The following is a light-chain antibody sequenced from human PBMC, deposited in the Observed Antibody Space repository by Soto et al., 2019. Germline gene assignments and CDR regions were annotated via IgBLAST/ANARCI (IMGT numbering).Light chain of an antibody. V-gene: IGKV3-11*01. Sequence: EIVLTQSPVTLSLSPVETATLSCRASQSVGTYLAWYQLKSGQAPRLLIYEASKRATGIPARFSGRGSGTDFTLTISSLEPEDFALYYCQQGSNWPPLTFGGGTKVEIK. CDR3: QQGSNWPPLT. CDR2: EAS. J-gene: IGKJ4*01. CDR1: QSVGTY.